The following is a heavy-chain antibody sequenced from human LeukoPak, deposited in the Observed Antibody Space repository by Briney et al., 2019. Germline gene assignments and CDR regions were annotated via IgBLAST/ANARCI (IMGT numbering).Heavy chain of an antibody. D-gene: IGHD5-24*01. V-gene: IGHV3-7*04. J-gene: IGHJ4*02. Sequence: GGSLRLSCVASGFPFSSYWMTWVRQAPGKGLKWVANIKQDGSKKFYVDSVKGRFTISRDNAKNSLYLQMNSLRAEDTAIYYCTRVGYIDEGIDYWGQGTLVTVSS. CDR2: IKQDGSKK. CDR1: GFPFSSYW. CDR3: TRVGYIDEGIDY.